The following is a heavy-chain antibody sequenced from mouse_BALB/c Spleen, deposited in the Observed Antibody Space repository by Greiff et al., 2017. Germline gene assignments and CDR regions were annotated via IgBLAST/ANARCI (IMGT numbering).Heavy chain of an antibody. CDR1: GYTFTSYV. CDR3: AVSTMITTRNFDV. V-gene: IGHV1-14*01. J-gene: IGHJ1*01. D-gene: IGHD2-4*01. Sequence: VQLKQSGPELVKPGASVKMSCKASGYTFTSYVMHWVKQKPGQGLEWIGYINPYNDGTKYNEKFKGKATLTSDKSSSTAYMELSSLTSEDSAVYYCAVSTMITTRNFDVWGAGTTVTVSS. CDR2: INPYNDGT.